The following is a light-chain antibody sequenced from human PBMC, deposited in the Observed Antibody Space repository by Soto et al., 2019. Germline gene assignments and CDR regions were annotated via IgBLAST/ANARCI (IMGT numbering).Light chain of an antibody. CDR2: EVS. V-gene: IGLV2-14*01. CDR1: SSDVGAYSF. CDR3: TSFTSSDTWV. Sequence: QSALTQPASVSGSPGQSITISCTGTSSDVGAYSFVSWYQQQPGKAPKLMIYEVSYRPSGVSNRFSGSKSGNTASLTISGRQDEDEADYYCTSFTSSDTWVFGGGTKLTVL. J-gene: IGLJ3*02.